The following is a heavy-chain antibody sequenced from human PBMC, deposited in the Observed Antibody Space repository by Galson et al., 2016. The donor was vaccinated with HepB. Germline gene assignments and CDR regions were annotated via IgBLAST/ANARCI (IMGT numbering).Heavy chain of an antibody. J-gene: IGHJ4*01. Sequence: SLRLSCAASEFTFSSYAMSWVRQAPGKGLEWVAVIWHDGNNKYYADSVKGRFTIARDNSQSTLYLQMNSLRAEDTALYYCARDLNTAVFNVANFDNWGHGTLVTVSS. V-gene: IGHV3-33*08. CDR1: EFTFSSYA. D-gene: IGHD6-19*01. CDR3: ARDLNTAVFNVANFDN. CDR2: IWHDGNNK.